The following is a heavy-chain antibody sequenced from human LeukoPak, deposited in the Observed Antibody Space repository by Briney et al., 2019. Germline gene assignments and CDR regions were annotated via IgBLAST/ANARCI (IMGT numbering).Heavy chain of an antibody. CDR2: MTGPADTT. CDR1: GFNFNNFA. V-gene: IGHV3-23*01. CDR3: AKGAEIDH. J-gene: IGHJ4*02. Sequence: GGSLRLSCTASGFNFNNFAMSWVRQAPGKGPEWLSAMTGPADTTYYAESVKGRFTISRDYSKSMVYLQTNSLRVEDTAIYYCAKGAEIDHWGQGTLVTVSS.